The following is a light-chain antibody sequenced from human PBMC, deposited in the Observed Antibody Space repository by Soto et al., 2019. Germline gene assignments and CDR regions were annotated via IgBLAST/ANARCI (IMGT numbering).Light chain of an antibody. V-gene: IGKV3-20*01. J-gene: IGKJ2*01. CDR1: QSVSGTY. Sequence: EVVLTQSPGPLPFSPVDTATLSCRAIQSVSGTYLAWYQQKPSQAPSLLIYGASSRATGIPDRFSGSGSGTDFTLTINSLEPEDFAVYYCHLYGNSLYTFGQGTKVDIK. CDR2: GAS. CDR3: HLYGNSLYT.